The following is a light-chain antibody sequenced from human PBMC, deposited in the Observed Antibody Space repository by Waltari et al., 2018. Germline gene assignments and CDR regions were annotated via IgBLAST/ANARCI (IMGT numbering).Light chain of an antibody. CDR3: SSYTSTWV. V-gene: IGLV2-14*01. Sequence: QSALTQSASVSGSPGQSLTISCTGTSSDFAVFNYVSWYQQHPGKAPQLMIYDVSKRPSGVSNRFSGSKSGNTASLTISGLRAEDEADYYCSSYTSTWVFGGGTKLTVL. CDR2: DVS. CDR1: SSDFAVFNY. J-gene: IGLJ3*02.